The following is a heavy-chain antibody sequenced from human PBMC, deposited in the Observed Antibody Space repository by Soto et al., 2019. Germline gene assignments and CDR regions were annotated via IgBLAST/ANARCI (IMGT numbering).Heavy chain of an antibody. J-gene: IGHJ6*02. Sequence: SETLSLTCTVPVDSITTYYWSWIRQPAGKGLEWIGRIDASGNTNYNPSLNSRVTMSIDTSKKQFSLKLTSVTAADTAIYYCARYSNNWFQTEGMDVWGQGTTVTVSS. CDR2: IDASGNT. V-gene: IGHV4-4*07. CDR1: VDSITTYY. CDR3: ARYSNNWFQTEGMDV. D-gene: IGHD6-13*01.